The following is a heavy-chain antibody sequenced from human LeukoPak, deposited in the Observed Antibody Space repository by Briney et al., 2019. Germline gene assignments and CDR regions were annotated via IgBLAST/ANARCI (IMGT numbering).Heavy chain of an antibody. V-gene: IGHV1-46*01. Sequence: ASVKVSCKVSGYTLTELSMHWVRQAPGQGLEWMGIINPSGGSTSFAQKFQGRVTMTRDTSTSTVYMELRSLRSEDTAVYYCAREGIVGATTVDYWGQGTLVTVSP. CDR2: INPSGGST. CDR1: GYTLTELS. CDR3: AREGIVGATTVDY. J-gene: IGHJ4*02. D-gene: IGHD1-26*01.